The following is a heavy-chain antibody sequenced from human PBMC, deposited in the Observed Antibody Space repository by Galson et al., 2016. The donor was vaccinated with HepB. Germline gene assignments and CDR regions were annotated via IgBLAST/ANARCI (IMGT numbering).Heavy chain of an antibody. CDR1: GFTFSTYA. J-gene: IGHJ4*02. Sequence: SLRLSCAASGFTFSTYAMSWVRQAPGKGLEWVSGISGRSDHIHHADSVKGRFTISRDNSKNTLYLQMNSLRAWDTAVYYCAKDRRTTTWYEYYFDYWGQGTLVTVSS. D-gene: IGHD6-13*01. CDR2: ISGRSDHI. V-gene: IGHV3-23*01. CDR3: AKDRRTTTWYEYYFDY.